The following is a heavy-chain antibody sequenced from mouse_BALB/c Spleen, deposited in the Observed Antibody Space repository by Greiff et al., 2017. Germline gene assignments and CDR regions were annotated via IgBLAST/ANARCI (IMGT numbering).Heavy chain of an antibody. V-gene: IGHV5-17*02. J-gene: IGHJ4*01. Sequence: DVMLVESGGGLVQPGGSRKLSCAASGFTFSSFGMHWVRQAPEKGLEWVAYISSGSSTIYYADTVKGRFTISRDNPKNTLFLQMTSLRSEDTAMYYCARSGNWNYAMDYWGQGTSVTVSS. CDR2: ISSGSSTI. CDR1: GFTFSSFG. CDR3: ARSGNWNYAMDY. D-gene: IGHD4-1*01.